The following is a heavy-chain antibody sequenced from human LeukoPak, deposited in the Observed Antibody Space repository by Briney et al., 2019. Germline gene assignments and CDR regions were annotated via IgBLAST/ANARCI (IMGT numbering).Heavy chain of an antibody. J-gene: IGHJ4*02. V-gene: IGHV3-21*01. CDR1: GFTFNTYT. CDR3: ARGYQRPDY. D-gene: IGHD2-2*01. Sequence: GGPLRLSCAASGFTFNTYTMNWVRQAPGKGLEWVSSISSSSNNINYADSVKGRFTISRDNAMNSVHLQMNSLRVEDTAVYYCARGYQRPDYWGQGTLITVSS. CDR2: ISSSSNNI.